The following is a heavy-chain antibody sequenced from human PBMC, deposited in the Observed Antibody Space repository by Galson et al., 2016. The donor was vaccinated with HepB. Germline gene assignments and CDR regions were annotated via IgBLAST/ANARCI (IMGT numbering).Heavy chain of an antibody. CDR1: EFTFSGYT. CDR2: MSYDESNQ. Sequence: SLRLSCAASEFTFSGYTMHWVRQAPGKGLEWVTLMSYDESNQYYADSVKGRFTISRDNSKNILYLQMNSLRAEDTAVYYCVKDRGRGSGVVISNVFESWGQGTLVTVSS. V-gene: IGHV3-30*16. J-gene: IGHJ4*02. CDR3: VKDRGRGSGVVISNVFES. D-gene: IGHD3-3*01.